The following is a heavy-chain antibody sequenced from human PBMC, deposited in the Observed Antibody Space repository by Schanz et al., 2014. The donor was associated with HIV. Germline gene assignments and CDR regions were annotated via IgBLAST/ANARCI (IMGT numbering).Heavy chain of an antibody. V-gene: IGHV3-74*01. D-gene: IGHD6-19*01. CDR1: GFSFSDYW. Sequence: EVQLVESGGGLVQPGGSLTLSCAASGFSFSDYWMHWVRQVPGKGLLWVSRMNNDVSSRLYADSVKGRFTISRDNAKNTLYLQMNGLRAEDTAVYYCARGVPAHSSGWYLDYWGQGTLVIVSS. CDR2: MNNDVSSR. CDR3: ARGVPAHSSGWYLDY. J-gene: IGHJ4*02.